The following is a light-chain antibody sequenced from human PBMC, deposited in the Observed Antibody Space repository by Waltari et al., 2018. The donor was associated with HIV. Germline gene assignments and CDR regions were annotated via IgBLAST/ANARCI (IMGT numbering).Light chain of an antibody. V-gene: IGKV3-20*01. CDR3: QQYGTSPPWT. CDR1: QSVSSSY. CDR2: GAS. Sequence: EIVLTQSPGTLSLSPGVRATLSCRASQSVSSSYLGWYQQKPGQAPRLLIYGASSRATGIPDRFSGSGSGTDFTLTISRLEPEDFAVYYCQQYGTSPPWTFGQGTKVEIK. J-gene: IGKJ1*01.